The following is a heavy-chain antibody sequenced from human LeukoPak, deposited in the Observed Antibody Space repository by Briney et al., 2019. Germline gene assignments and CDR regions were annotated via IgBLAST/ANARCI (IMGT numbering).Heavy chain of an antibody. J-gene: IGHJ3*02. CDR2: ISYDGSNK. CDR3: ARSITMIVVVITPDAFDI. CDR1: GFTFSSYA. D-gene: IGHD3-22*01. Sequence: GGSLRLSCAASGFTFSSYAMHWVRQAPGKGLEWVAVISYDGSNKYYADSVKGRFTISRDNSKNTLYLQMNSLRAEDTAVYYCARSITMIVVVITPDAFDIWGQGTMVTVSS. V-gene: IGHV3-30-3*01.